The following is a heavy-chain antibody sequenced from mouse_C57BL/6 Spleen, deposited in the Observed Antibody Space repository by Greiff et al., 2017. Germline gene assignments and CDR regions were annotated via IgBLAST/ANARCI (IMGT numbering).Heavy chain of an antibody. CDR3: AIYYWGY. Sequence: VKVVESGPELVKPGASVKLSCKASGYTFTSYDINWVKQRPGQGLEWIGWIYPRDGSTKYNEKFKGKATLTVDTSSSTAYMELHSLTSEDSAVYFCAIYYWGYWGQGTTLTVSS. CDR2: IYPRDGST. J-gene: IGHJ2*01. CDR1: GYTFTSYD. D-gene: IGHD1-1*01. V-gene: IGHV1-85*01.